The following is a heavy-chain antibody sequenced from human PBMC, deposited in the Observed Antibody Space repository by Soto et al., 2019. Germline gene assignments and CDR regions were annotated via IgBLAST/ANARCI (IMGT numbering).Heavy chain of an antibody. D-gene: IGHD4-17*01. CDR3: QWDYGDPDAFDI. V-gene: IGHV1-8*01. CDR2: MNPNSGNT. J-gene: IGHJ3*02. Sequence: ASVKVSCKASGYTFTSYDINWVRQATGQGLEWMGWMNPNSGNTGYAQKFQGRVTITADESTSTAYMELSSLRSEDTAVYYCQWDYGDPDAFDIWGQGTMVTVSS. CDR1: GYTFTSYD.